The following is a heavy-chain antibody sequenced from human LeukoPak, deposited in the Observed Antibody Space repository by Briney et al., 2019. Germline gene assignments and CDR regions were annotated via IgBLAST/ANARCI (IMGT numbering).Heavy chain of an antibody. CDR2: INPNSGGT. Sequence: ASVKVSCKASGYTFTCYYIHWVRQAPGQGLEWMGWINPNSGGTNYAQKFQGRVTMTRDTSISTAYMELSRLRSDDTAVYYCARDAGISLLWFGELFWFDPWGQGTLVTVSS. J-gene: IGHJ5*02. CDR3: ARDAGISLLWFGELFWFDP. CDR1: GYTFTCYY. D-gene: IGHD3-10*01. V-gene: IGHV1-2*02.